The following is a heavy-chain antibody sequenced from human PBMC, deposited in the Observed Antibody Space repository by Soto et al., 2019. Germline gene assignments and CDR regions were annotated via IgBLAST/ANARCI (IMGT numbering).Heavy chain of an antibody. V-gene: IGHV1-3*01. Sequence: ASVKVSCKASGYTFTNYAMHWVRQAPGQRLEWMGWINAGNGITKYSQKFQGRVTITRDTSASTAYMELSSLRSEDTAVYYCASEAIAAAAVYGMDVWGQGTTVTVSS. CDR1: GYTFTNYA. J-gene: IGHJ6*02. D-gene: IGHD6-13*01. CDR3: ASEAIAAAAVYGMDV. CDR2: INAGNGIT.